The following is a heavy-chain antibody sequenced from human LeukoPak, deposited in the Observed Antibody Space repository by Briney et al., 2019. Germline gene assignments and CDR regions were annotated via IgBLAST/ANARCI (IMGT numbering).Heavy chain of an antibody. Sequence: GGSLRLSCAASGFTFSNYWMHWVRQAPGKGLVWVSRINSDGGSTSYADSVNGRFTISRDNAKNTLYIQMNSLRAEDTAVYYCVRGSMVRGFDYWGQGTLVTVSS. CDR3: VRGSMVRGFDY. V-gene: IGHV3-74*01. CDR2: INSDGGST. J-gene: IGHJ4*02. D-gene: IGHD3-10*01. CDR1: GFTFSNYW.